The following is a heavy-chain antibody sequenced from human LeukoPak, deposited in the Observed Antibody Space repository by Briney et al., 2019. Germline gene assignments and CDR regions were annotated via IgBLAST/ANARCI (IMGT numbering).Heavy chain of an antibody. CDR3: VSFYETY. J-gene: IGHJ4*02. CDR1: GHYW. V-gene: IGHV3-74*01. D-gene: IGHD2-2*01. Sequence: GGSLRLSCAASGHYWMHWVRQAPGKGLVWVSHINSDGSWTSYADSVKGLFTISKDNAKNTVYLQMNNLRAEDTAVYYCVSFYETYWGRGTLVTVSS. CDR2: INSDGSWT.